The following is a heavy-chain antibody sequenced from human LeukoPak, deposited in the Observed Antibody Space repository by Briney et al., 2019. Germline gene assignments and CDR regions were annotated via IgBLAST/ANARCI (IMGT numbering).Heavy chain of an antibody. J-gene: IGHJ5*02. CDR2: INHSGST. CDR3: AGITMVRGVTS. CDR1: GGSFSGYY. D-gene: IGHD3-10*01. V-gene: IGHV4-34*01. Sequence: KPSETLSLTCAVYGGSFSGYYWSWIRQPPGKGLEWIGEINHSGSTNYNPSLKSRVTISVDTSKNQFSLKLSSVTAADMAVYYCAGITMVRGVTSWGQGTLVTVSS.